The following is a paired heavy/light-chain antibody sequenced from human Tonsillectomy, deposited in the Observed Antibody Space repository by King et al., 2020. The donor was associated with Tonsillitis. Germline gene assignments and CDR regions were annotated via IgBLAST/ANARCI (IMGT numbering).Heavy chain of an antibody. J-gene: IGHJ4*02. CDR2: IRSKAYGGTT. CDR3: TRDDELVWFGDSSPFDY. D-gene: IGHD3-10*01. Sequence: EVQLVESGGGLVQPGRSLRLSCTASGFTFGDYAMSWFRQAPGKGLEWVGFIRSKAYGGTTEYAASVKGSFTISRDDPKSTVYLQMNSLKTEDTAVYYCTRDDELVWFGDSSPFDYWGQGTLVTVSS. CDR1: GFTFGDYA. V-gene: IGHV3-49*03.
Light chain of an antibody. CDR3: AAWDDSLNGRV. V-gene: IGLV1-44*01. Sequence: QSVLTQPPSASGTPGQRVTISCSGSSSNLGSHPVNWYQQLPGTAPKLLIYSNNQRPSGVPDRFSGSKSGTSASLAISGLQSEDEADYYCAAWDDSLNGRVFGGGTKLTVL. CDR2: SNN. CDR1: SSNLGSHP. J-gene: IGLJ3*02.